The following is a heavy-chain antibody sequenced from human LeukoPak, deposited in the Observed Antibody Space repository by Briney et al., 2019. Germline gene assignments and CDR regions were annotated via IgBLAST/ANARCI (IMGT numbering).Heavy chain of an antibody. CDR1: GFTFSSYA. CDR2: ISYDGSNK. CDR3: ARGPPPIAARSVDY. V-gene: IGHV3-30-3*01. D-gene: IGHD6-6*01. Sequence: GGSLRLSCAASGFTFSSYAMHWVRQAPGKGLEWVAVISYDGSNKYYADSVKGRFTISRDNSKNTLYLQMNSLRAEDTAVYYCARGPPPIAARSVDYWGQGTLVTVSS. J-gene: IGHJ4*02.